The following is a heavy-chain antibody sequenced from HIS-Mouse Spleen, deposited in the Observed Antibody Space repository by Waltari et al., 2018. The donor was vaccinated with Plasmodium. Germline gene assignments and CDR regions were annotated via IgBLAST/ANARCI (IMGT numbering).Heavy chain of an antibody. J-gene: IGHJ4*02. D-gene: IGHD5-18*01. Sequence: QVQLQESGPGLVKPSETLSLTCTVSGGSISSYYWSWIRQPAGKGLEWIGRIYTSGSTTYNPSLKSRVTMSGDTSKNQFSRKLSSVTAADTAVYYCARASGGYSYGRVFDYWGQGTLVTVSS. CDR3: ARASGGYSYGRVFDY. V-gene: IGHV4-4*07. CDR2: IYTSGST. CDR1: GGSISSYY.